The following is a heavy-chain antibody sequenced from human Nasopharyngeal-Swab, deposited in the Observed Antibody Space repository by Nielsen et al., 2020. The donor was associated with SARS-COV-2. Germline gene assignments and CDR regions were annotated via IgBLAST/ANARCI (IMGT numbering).Heavy chain of an antibody. CDR2: IIPILGIA. Sequence: SVKVSCKASGGTFSSYAISWVRQVPGQGLEWMGRIIPILGIANYAQKFQGRVTITADKSTSTAYMELSSLRSEDTAVYYCARVKSPGYSSSWYRDYYGMDVWGQGTTVTVSS. D-gene: IGHD6-13*01. CDR3: ARVKSPGYSSSWYRDYYGMDV. CDR1: GGTFSSYA. V-gene: IGHV1-69*04. J-gene: IGHJ6*02.